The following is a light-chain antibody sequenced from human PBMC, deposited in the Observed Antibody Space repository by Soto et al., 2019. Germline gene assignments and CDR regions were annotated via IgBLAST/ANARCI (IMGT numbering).Light chain of an antibody. CDR1: QSVSSSY. V-gene: IGKV3-20*01. CDR2: GAS. Sequence: EIVLTQSPGTLSLSPGERATLSCRASQSVSSSYLAWYQQKPGQAPRLLIYGASSRATGIPARFSGSGSGTEFTLTISRLEPEDFAVYYCQQYGDSPWTFGQGTKVDIK. J-gene: IGKJ1*01. CDR3: QQYGDSPWT.